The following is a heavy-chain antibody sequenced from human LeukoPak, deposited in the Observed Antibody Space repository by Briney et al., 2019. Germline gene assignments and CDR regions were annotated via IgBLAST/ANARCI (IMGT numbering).Heavy chain of an antibody. CDR2: IYHSGDT. V-gene: IGHV4-59*01. J-gene: IGHJ5*02. Sequence: KSSETLSLTCTVSGGSISSFYWNWIRQPPGKGLEWIAYIYHSGDTRYNPSLKSRVTISVDTSKSQFSLKLSSVTAADTAVYYCARGGYSGSDWTTWGQGTRVTVAS. CDR3: ARGGYSGSDWTT. D-gene: IGHD5-12*01. CDR1: GGSISSFY.